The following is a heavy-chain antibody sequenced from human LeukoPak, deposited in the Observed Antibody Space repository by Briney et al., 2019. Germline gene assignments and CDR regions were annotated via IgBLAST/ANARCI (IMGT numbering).Heavy chain of an antibody. J-gene: IGHJ4*02. CDR2: IKQDGSEK. V-gene: IGHV3-7*01. Sequence: TGGSLRLSCAASGFTFSSYWMSWVRQAPGKGLEWVANIKQDGSEKYYVDSVKGRFTISRDNAKNSLYLQMNSLRAEDTAVYYWGRVLSYMGRGFNNYWGQGPLVTAS. CDR1: GFTFSSYW. D-gene: IGHD3-10*01. CDR3: GRVLSYMGRGFNNY.